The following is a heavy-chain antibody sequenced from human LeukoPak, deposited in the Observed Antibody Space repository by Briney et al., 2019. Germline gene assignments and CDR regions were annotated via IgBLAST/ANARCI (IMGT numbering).Heavy chain of an antibody. CDR1: GGSSSSSSYY. CDR3: ARVTSQKGAHYMDV. Sequence: PSETLSLTCTVSGGSSSSSSYYWGWIRQPPGKGLEWIGSIYYSGSTYYNPSLKSRVTISVDTSKNQFSLKLSSVTAADTAVYYCARVTSQKGAHYMDVWGKGTTVTISS. D-gene: IGHD3-16*01. J-gene: IGHJ6*03. CDR2: IYYSGST. V-gene: IGHV4-39*07.